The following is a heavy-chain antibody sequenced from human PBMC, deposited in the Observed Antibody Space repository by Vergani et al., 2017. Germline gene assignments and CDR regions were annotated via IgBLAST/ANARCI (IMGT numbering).Heavy chain of an antibody. CDR3: AKGGITVTTSY. J-gene: IGHJ4*02. CDR2: ISWNSGSI. V-gene: IGHV3-9*01. CDR1: GFTFDDYA. D-gene: IGHD4-17*01. Sequence: EVQLVESGGGLVQPGRSLRLSCAASGFTFDDYAMHWVRQAPGKGLEWVSGISWNSGSIGYADSVKGRFTISRDNAKNSLYLQMNSLRAEDTAVYYCAKGGITVTTSYWGQGTLVTVSS.